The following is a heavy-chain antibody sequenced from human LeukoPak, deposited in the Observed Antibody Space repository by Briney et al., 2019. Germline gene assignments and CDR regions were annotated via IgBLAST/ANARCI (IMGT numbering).Heavy chain of an antibody. V-gene: IGHV4-30-2*01. J-gene: IGHJ4*02. D-gene: IGHD3-9*01. CDR3: ARADILTGLGSFDY. Sequence: SQTLSLTCAVSGGSISSGGYSWSWIRQPPGTGLEWIGYIYHSGSTYYNPSLKSRVTISVDRSKNQFSLKLSSVTAADTAVYYCARADILTGLGSFDYWGQGTLVTVSS. CDR2: IYHSGST. CDR1: GGSISSGGYS.